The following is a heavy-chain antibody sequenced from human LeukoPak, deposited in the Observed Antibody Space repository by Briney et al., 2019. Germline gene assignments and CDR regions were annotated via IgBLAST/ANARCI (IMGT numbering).Heavy chain of an antibody. CDR1: GFTFSNYW. D-gene: IGHD1-26*01. J-gene: IGHJ4*02. CDR2: INPDGTTT. CDR3: ARGYSGSYRIDY. Sequence: GGSLRLSCAASGFTFSNYWVHWVRQAPGMGLVWVSRINPDGTTTSYADSVKGRFTISRDNAKNTLYLQLNSLRAEDTAVYYCARGYSGSYRIDYWGQGTLVTVSS. V-gene: IGHV3-74*01.